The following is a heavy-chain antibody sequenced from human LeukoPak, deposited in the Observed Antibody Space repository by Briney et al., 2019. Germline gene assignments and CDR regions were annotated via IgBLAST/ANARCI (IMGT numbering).Heavy chain of an antibody. CDR1: GGTFSSYA. Sequence: ASVKVSCKASGGTFSSYAISWVRQAPGQGLEWMGGIIPIFGTANYAQKFQGRVTITADTSTSTAYMELSSLRSEDTAVYYCATLTYDILTGYYKGYFDYWGQGTLVTVSS. V-gene: IGHV1-69*06. CDR2: IIPIFGTA. J-gene: IGHJ4*02. CDR3: ATLTYDILTGYYKGYFDY. D-gene: IGHD3-9*01.